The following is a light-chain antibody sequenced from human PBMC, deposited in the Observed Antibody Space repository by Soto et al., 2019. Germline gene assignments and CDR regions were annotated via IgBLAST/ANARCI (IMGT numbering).Light chain of an antibody. V-gene: IGKV3-20*01. J-gene: IGKJ5*01. Sequence: EIVLTQSPGTLSLSPGDRATLSCGASQSVSSSYLAWYQQKPAQAHRLLIYGASSRATGIPATFSGSGSGTDFTLTISRLEPEDFAVYYCQQSGSPQQINFGQGTRVEI. CDR2: GAS. CDR3: QQSGSPQQIN. CDR1: QSVSSSY.